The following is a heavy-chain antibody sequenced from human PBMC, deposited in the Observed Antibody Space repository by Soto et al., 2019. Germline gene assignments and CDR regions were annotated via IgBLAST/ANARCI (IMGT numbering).Heavy chain of an antibody. Sequence: EVQLVESGGGLVQPGGSLRLSCAASGFTFSDHYMDWVRQAPGKGLEWVGRTRNKANSYTTEYAASVKGRFTISRDDSKNSLYLQMNSLKTEDTAVYYCARGSTVTTAYHYGMDVWGQGTTVTVSS. CDR3: ARGSTVTTAYHYGMDV. D-gene: IGHD4-4*01. CDR1: GFTFSDHY. CDR2: TRNKANSYTT. V-gene: IGHV3-72*01. J-gene: IGHJ6*02.